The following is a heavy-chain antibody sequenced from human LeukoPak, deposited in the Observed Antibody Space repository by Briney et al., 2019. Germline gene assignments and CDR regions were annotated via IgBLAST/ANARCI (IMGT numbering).Heavy chain of an antibody. D-gene: IGHD3-16*01. CDR3: ADGRGERLLDY. CDR2: ISYDGSNK. V-gene: IGHV3-30*03. J-gene: IGHJ4*02. Sequence: GRSLRLSCAASGFTFSSYGMHWVRQAPGKGLEWVAVISYDGSNKYYADSVKGRFTISRDNSKNTLYLQMNSLRAEDTAVYYCADGRGERLLDYWGQGTLVTVSS. CDR1: GFTFSSYG.